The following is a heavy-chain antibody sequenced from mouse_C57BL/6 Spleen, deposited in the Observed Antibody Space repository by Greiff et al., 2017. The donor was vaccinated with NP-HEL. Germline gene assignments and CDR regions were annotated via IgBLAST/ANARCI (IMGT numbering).Heavy chain of an antibody. Sequence: QVQLQQSGAELAKPGASVKLSCKASGYTFTSYWMHWVKQRPGQGLEWIGYINPSSGYTNYNQKFKDKATLTVDKSSSTAYMQLSSLTYEDSAVYSRAFITTRFDYWGQGTTLTVSS. V-gene: IGHV1-7*01. CDR2: INPSSGYT. CDR1: GYTFTSYW. J-gene: IGHJ2*01. CDR3: AFITTRFDY. D-gene: IGHD1-1*01.